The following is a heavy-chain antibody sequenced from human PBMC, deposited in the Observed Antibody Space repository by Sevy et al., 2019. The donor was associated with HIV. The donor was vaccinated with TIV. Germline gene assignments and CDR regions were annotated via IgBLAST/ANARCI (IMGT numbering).Heavy chain of an antibody. V-gene: IGHV3-30-3*01. CDR1: GFTFSAFS. CDR2: ISYHGSND. J-gene: IGHJ1*01. CDR3: ALERLSSNVAEYFQN. Sequence: GGSLRLSCAASGFTFSAFSMHWVRQAPGKGLEWVATISYHGSNDHYADSVKGRFTISRDNSKSSLYLQMNSLRGEDTAVYYCALERLSSNVAEYFQNWAQGTLVTVSS. D-gene: IGHD1-1*01.